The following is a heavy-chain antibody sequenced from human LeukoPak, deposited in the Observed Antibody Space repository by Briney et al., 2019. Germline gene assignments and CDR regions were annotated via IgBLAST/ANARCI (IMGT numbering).Heavy chain of an antibody. D-gene: IGHD3-22*01. V-gene: IGHV3-30*18. CDR1: GFTFSSYG. Sequence: GGSLRLSCAASGFTFSSYGMHWVRQAPGKGLEWVAVISYDGSNKYYADSVKGRFTISRDNSKNTLYLQMNSLRAEDTAVYYCAKIPTLDYYDSSGYYQNYFDYWGQGTVVTVSS. J-gene: IGHJ4*02. CDR2: ISYDGSNK. CDR3: AKIPTLDYYDSSGYYQNYFDY.